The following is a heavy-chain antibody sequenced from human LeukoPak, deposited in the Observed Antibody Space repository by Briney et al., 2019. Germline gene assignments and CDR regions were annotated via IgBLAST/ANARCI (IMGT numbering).Heavy chain of an antibody. V-gene: IGHV4-4*07. CDR1: GDSINSYH. CDR2: IHMSGST. Sequence: ASETLSLTCTVSGDSINSYHWSWIRQLAGEGLEWIGRIHMSGSTNYNPSLRSRVAISMDNSKNQFSLKLKSVTAADTAVYYCARDDSSRDDSGGYHYWGQGTLVTISS. J-gene: IGHJ4*02. D-gene: IGHD3-22*01. CDR3: ARDDSSRDDSGGYHY.